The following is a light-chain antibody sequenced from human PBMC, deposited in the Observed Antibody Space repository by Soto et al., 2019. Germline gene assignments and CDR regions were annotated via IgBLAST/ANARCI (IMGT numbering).Light chain of an antibody. J-gene: IGLJ3*02. V-gene: IGLV2-8*01. CDR3: CSYAGTTTWV. CDR1: IDDVGAYHY. CDR2: EVT. Sequence: QSALTQPPSASGSPGQSVTISCTGTIDDVGAYHYVSWYRQFPGEAPQLIIYEVTKRPSGVPDRFSGSKSGNTASLTISGVQAEDEADYYCCSYAGTTTWVFGGGTKLTVL.